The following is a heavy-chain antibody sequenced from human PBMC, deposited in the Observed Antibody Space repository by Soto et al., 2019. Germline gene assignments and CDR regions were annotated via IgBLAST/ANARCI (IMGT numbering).Heavy chain of an antibody. Sequence: GGSLRLSCAASGFTFSTYAMSWVRQAPGKGLEWVSSFSGPGGGPYYADSVKGRFTISRDDSRNTLYLQMNSLRAEDTAVYYCAREQYSMVRGVIHYWGQGTLVTVSS. J-gene: IGHJ4*02. CDR3: AREQYSMVRGVIHY. CDR1: GFTFSTYA. V-gene: IGHV3-23*01. D-gene: IGHD3-10*01. CDR2: FSGPGGGP.